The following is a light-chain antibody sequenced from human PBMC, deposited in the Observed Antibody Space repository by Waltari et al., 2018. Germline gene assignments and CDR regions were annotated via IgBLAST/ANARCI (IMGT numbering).Light chain of an antibody. Sequence: QSVLTPPPSTSGTPGQRVTISCSAGIFTIGGTIVIWYQQFPGKAPKFLIYRNNQRPSGVPDRFSGSKSGTSASLVISGLLSEDEADYYCSAWDDSLNGWVFGGGTKLTVL. CDR2: RNN. J-gene: IGLJ3*02. CDR3: SAWDDSLNGWV. CDR1: IFTIGGTI. V-gene: IGLV1-44*01.